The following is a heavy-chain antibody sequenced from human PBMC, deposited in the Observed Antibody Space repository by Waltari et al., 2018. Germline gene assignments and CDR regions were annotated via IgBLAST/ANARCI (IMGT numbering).Heavy chain of an antibody. Sequence: EVQLVESGGGLVKPGGSLRLSCAASGFTFSNAWMSWVRQAPGKGLEWVGRIKSKTDGGTTDYAAPVKGRVTISRDDSKNTLYLQMNSRKTEDTAVYYCTTDPSGIAVAGTDYWGQGTLVTVSS. CDR2: IKSKTDGGTT. D-gene: IGHD6-19*01. CDR3: TTDPSGIAVAGTDY. CDR1: GFTFSNAW. V-gene: IGHV3-15*01. J-gene: IGHJ4*02.